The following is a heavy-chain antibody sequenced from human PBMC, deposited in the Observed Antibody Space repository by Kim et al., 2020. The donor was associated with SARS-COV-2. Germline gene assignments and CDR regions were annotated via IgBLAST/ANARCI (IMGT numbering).Heavy chain of an antibody. J-gene: IGHJ6*03. D-gene: IGHD3-3*01. CDR1: GGSFSGYY. V-gene: IGHV4-34*01. CDR2: INHKGVT. Sequence: SETLSLTCAVYGGSFSGYYWSWIRQPPGKGLEWIGEINHKGVTNYNPSLKSRVTISVDTSKNQFSLKLSSVTAADTAVYYCARGAGDFWTGYYDGWNYY. CDR3: ARGAGDFWTGYYDGWNYY.